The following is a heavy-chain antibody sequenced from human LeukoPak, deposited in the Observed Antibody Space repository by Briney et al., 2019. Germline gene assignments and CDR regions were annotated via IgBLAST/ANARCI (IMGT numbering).Heavy chain of an antibody. V-gene: IGHV3-21*01. Sequence: GGSLRLSCAASGFTFSSYSMNWVRQAPGKGLEWVSSISSSSSYIYYADSVKGRFTISRDNAKNSLYLQMNSLRAEDTAVYYCARDKSDVKLGWLWHYYYMDVWGKGTTVTVSS. CDR1: GFTFSSYS. CDR3: ARDKSDVKLGWLWHYYYMDV. J-gene: IGHJ6*03. CDR2: ISSSSSYI. D-gene: IGHD3-3*01.